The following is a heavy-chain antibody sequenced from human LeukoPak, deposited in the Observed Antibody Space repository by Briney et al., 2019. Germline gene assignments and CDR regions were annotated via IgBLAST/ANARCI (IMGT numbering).Heavy chain of an antibody. CDR3: AKRDYDFWSGYYYFDY. V-gene: IGHV3-23*01. J-gene: IGHJ4*02. CDR2: ISGSGGST. CDR1: GFTFSSYA. D-gene: IGHD3-3*01. Sequence: PGGFLRLSCAASGFTFSSYAMSWVRQAPGKGLEWVSAISGSGGSTYYADSVKGRFTISRDNSKNTLYLQMNILRAEDTAVYYCAKRDYDFWSGYYYFDYWGQGTLATVSS.